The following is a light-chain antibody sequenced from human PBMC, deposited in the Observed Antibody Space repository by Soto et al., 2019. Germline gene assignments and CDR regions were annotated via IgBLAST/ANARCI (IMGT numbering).Light chain of an antibody. CDR3: QQYYSTPIT. J-gene: IGKJ5*01. CDR1: QSVLYSSNNKNY. Sequence: DIVMTQSPDSLAVSLGERATINRKSSQSVLYSSNNKNYLAWHQQKPGQPPKLLIYWASTRESGVPDRFSGSGSGTDFTLTISSLQAEDVAVYYCQQYYSTPITFGQGTRLE. CDR2: WAS. V-gene: IGKV4-1*01.